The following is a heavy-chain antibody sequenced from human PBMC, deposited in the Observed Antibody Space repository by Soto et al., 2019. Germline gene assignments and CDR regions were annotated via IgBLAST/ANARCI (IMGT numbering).Heavy chain of an antibody. CDR2: IYYDGSNE. J-gene: IGHJ4*02. V-gene: IGHV3-33*01. D-gene: IGHD6-13*01. Sequence: QVQLVESGGVVVQPGRSLRLSCAASGFTFSSHGMHWVRQAPGKGLEWVAVIYYDGSNEYYADSVKGRFTISRDNSKNTLYLQMNRLRAEDTAGYYFARDYSSTSYGFDSWGQGTLVTVSS. CDR1: GFTFSSHG. CDR3: ARDYSSTSYGFDS.